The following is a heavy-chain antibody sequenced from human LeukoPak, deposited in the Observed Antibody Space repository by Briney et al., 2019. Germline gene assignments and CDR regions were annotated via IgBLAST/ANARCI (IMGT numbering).Heavy chain of an antibody. CDR3: ARRPRGVIIKTWFDS. J-gene: IGHJ5*01. V-gene: IGHV4-34*01. Sequence: SETPSLTCAVYDGSFSGYYCSWTRQPPGKGLEWIGEINHSGSANYNPSLKSRVTILLDTSKNQFSLNLSSVTAADTAVYYCARRPRGVIIKTWFDSWGQGTLVTVSS. CDR1: DGSFSGYY. D-gene: IGHD3-10*01. CDR2: INHSGSA.